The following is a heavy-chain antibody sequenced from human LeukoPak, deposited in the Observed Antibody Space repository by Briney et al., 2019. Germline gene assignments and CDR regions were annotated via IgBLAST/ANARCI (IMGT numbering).Heavy chain of an antibody. CDR1: GFTFSSYS. J-gene: IGHJ4*02. CDR2: ISSSSSYI. CDR3: ARDLLVVPAAKDY. V-gene: IGHV3-21*01. Sequence: GGSLRLSCAASGFTFSSYSMNWVRQAPGKGLEWVSSISSSSSYIYYADSVKGRFTISRDNAKNSLYLQMNSLRAEDTAVYYCARDLLVVPAAKDYWGQGTLVTVS. D-gene: IGHD2-2*01.